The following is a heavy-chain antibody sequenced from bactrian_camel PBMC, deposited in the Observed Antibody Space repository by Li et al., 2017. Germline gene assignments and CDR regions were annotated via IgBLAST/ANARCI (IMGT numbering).Heavy chain of an antibody. J-gene: IGHJ4*01. Sequence: VQLVESGGGLVQPGGSLRLSCATSGFTFSNSDMNWVRQAPGKGLEWVSAISWSGDSTNYADSVKGQFTISRDNAKNTLYPQMNNLKPEDTAVYYCATSWIRRTYGDYWAFDYWGQGTQVTVS. CDR2: ISWSGDST. CDR1: GFTFSNSD. D-gene: IGHD3*01. V-gene: IGHV3S40*01. CDR3: ATSWIRRTYGDYWAFDY.